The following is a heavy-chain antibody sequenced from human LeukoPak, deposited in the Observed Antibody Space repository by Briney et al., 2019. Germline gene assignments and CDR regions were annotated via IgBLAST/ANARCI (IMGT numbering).Heavy chain of an antibody. CDR3: ARHENYGSGSWSY. J-gene: IGHJ4*02. Sequence: SETLSLTCTVSGGSISSSSYYWGWIRQPPGKGLEWIGSIYYSGSTYYNPSLKSRVTISVDTSKNQFSLKLSSVTAADTAVYYCARHENYGSGSWSYWGQGTLVTVSS. V-gene: IGHV4-39*01. CDR1: GGSISSSSYY. D-gene: IGHD3-10*01. CDR2: IYYSGST.